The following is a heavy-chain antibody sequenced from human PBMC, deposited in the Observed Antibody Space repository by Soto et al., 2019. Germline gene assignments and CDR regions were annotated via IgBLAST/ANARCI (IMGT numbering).Heavy chain of an antibody. CDR2: IYYSGST. J-gene: IGHJ4*02. D-gene: IGHD4-17*01. Sequence: QVQLQESGPGLVKPSETLSLTCTVSGGSVSSGSYYWSWIRQPPGNGLEWIGYIYYSGSTNYNPSLKSRVTISVDTSKIQFSLELSSVTAADTAVYYCARAGGHDDGGRNFDYWGQGTLVTVSS. V-gene: IGHV4-61*01. CDR3: ARAGGHDDGGRNFDY. CDR1: GGSVSSGSYY.